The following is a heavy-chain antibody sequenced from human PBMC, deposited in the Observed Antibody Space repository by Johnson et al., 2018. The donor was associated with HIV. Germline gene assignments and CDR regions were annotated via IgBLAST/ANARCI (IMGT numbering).Heavy chain of an antibody. CDR2: IRYDGSNK. V-gene: IGHV3-30*02. CDR1: AFTFSSYG. J-gene: IGHJ3*02. CDR3: AKDRDAYTLSTDAFDI. D-gene: IGHD5-24*01. Sequence: QVQLVESGGGVVQPGGSLRLSCAASAFTFSSYGMHWVRQAPGKGLEWVALIRYDGSNKYYEDSVKGRFTISRDNSKNTLYLQMNSLRAEDTVVYHCAKDRDAYTLSTDAFDIWGQGTMVTVSS.